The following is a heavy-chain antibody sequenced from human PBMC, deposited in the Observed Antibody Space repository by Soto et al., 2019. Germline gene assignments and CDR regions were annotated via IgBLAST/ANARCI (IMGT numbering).Heavy chain of an antibody. Sequence: GGSLRLSCTGSGFNFGNYAMSWVRQAPGKGPEWVGFIRSETYGGTPDYAASLRGRFTISRDDSKSIAYLEINSLQTDDTAVYYCTRYYYASSGYYVYWGRGPLVTVYS. CDR3: TRYYYASSGYYVY. J-gene: IGHJ4*02. V-gene: IGHV3-49*04. CDR2: IRSETYGGTP. CDR1: GFNFGNYA. D-gene: IGHD3-22*01.